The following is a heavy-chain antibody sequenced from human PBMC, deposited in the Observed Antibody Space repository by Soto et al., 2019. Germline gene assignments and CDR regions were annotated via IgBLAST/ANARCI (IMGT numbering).Heavy chain of an antibody. CDR3: AREGLLDIVLVPSADPYYYYGLDV. V-gene: IGHV1-18*01. J-gene: IGHJ6*02. Sequence: QIHLVQSGAEVKKPGASVKVSCEASGYTFTSYDISWVRQAPGQGLEWMGWISGNNGNTLYAQKFQGRITMPTDTSSTTAYMELRSLRSDDSAVYYCAREGLLDIVLVPSADPYYYYGLDVWGQGTTVTVSS. D-gene: IGHD2-2*01. CDR2: ISGNNGNT. CDR1: GYTFTSYD.